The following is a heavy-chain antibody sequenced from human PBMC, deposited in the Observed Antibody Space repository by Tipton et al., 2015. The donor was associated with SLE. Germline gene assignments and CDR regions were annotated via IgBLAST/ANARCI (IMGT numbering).Heavy chain of an antibody. J-gene: IGHJ4*02. CDR2: ISSSSSYT. CDR3: ASSVIAVAGKPTDY. Sequence: LSLTCAVSGASISSGGYSWSWIRQAPGKGLEWVSYISSSSSYTNYADSVKGRFTISRDNAKNSLYLQMNSLRAEDTAVYYCASSVIAVAGKPTDYWGQGTLVTVSS. V-gene: IGHV3-11*06. D-gene: IGHD6-19*01. CDR1: GASISSGGYS.